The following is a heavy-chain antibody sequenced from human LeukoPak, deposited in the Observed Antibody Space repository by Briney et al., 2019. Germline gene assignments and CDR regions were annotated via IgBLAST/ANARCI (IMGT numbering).Heavy chain of an antibody. CDR2: IYTSGST. CDR1: GGSISSYY. CDR3: AGLYCSSTSCYLDY. J-gene: IGHJ4*02. Sequence: PSETLSLTCTVSGGSISSYYWSWIRQPPGKGLEWIGYIYTSGSTNYNPSLKSRVTISVDTSKNQFSLKLSSVTAADTAVYYCAGLYCSSTSCYLDYWGQGTLVTVSS. D-gene: IGHD2-2*01. V-gene: IGHV4-4*09.